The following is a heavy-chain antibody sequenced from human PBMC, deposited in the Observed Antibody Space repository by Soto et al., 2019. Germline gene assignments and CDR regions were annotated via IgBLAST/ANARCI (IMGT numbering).Heavy chain of an antibody. CDR2: INSDGSST. CDR1: GFTFSSYW. CDR3: ASDYSKTYYYSGMDV. V-gene: IGHV3-74*01. J-gene: IGHJ6*02. D-gene: IGHD4-4*01. Sequence: PGGSLRLSCAASGFTFSSYWMHWVRQAPGKGLVWVSRINSDGSSTSYADSVKGRFTISRDNAKNTLYLQMNSLRAEDTAVYYCASDYSKTYYYSGMDVWGQGTTVTVSS.